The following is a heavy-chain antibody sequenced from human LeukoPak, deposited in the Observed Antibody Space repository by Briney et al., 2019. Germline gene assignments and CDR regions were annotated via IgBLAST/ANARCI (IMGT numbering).Heavy chain of an antibody. Sequence: GASVKVSCKASGGTFSSYAISWVRQAPGQGLEWMGRIIPIFGTANYAQKFQGRVTITADKSTSTAYMELSSLRSEDTAVYYCARDHRGEYYYDSSGHYDYWGQETLVTVSS. V-gene: IGHV1-69*06. CDR2: IIPIFGTA. J-gene: IGHJ4*02. CDR3: ARDHRGEYYYDSSGHYDY. D-gene: IGHD3-22*01. CDR1: GGTFSSYA.